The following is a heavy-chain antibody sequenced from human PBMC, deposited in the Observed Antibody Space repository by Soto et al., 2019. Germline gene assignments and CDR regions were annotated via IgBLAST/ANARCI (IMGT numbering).Heavy chain of an antibody. D-gene: IGHD2-2*01. V-gene: IGHV1-69*01. CDR3: AREASGTSCLDY. Sequence: QVQLVQSGAEVKKPGSSVKVSCKASGGTFSSYAISWVRQAPGQGLEWMGGIIPIFGTANYAQKFQGRVTITAEECTSTAYMELSSLRSEDTAVYYCAREASGTSCLDYWGQGTLVTVSS. CDR1: GGTFSSYA. J-gene: IGHJ4*02. CDR2: IIPIFGTA.